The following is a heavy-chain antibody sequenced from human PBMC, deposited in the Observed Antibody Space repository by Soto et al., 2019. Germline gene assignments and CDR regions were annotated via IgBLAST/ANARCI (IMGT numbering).Heavy chain of an antibody. D-gene: IGHD6-19*01. V-gene: IGHV4-39*01. Sequence: SETLSLTCTVSGGSISSSSYYWGWIRQPPGKGLEWIGSIYYSGSTYYNPSLKSRVTISVDTSKNQFSLKLSSVTAADTAVYHCARQVTQWLDFDYWGQGTLVTVSS. J-gene: IGHJ4*02. CDR1: GGSISSSSYY. CDR2: IYYSGST. CDR3: ARQVTQWLDFDY.